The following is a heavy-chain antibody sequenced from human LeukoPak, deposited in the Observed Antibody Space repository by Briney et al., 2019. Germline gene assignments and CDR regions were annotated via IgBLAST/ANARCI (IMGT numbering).Heavy chain of an antibody. CDR3: ARALRGYSSGWYYFDY. Sequence: SETLSLTCTVSGGSISSYYWSWIRQPPGKGLEWIGYIYYSGSTNYNPSLKSRVTISVDTSKNQLSLKLSSVIAADTAVYYCARALRGYSSGWYYFDYWGQGTLVTVSS. J-gene: IGHJ4*02. V-gene: IGHV4-59*01. CDR2: IYYSGST. D-gene: IGHD6-19*01. CDR1: GGSISSYY.